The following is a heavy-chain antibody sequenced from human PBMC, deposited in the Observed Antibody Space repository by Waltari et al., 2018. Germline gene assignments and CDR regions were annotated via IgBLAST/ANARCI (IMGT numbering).Heavy chain of an antibody. CDR2: ISSGGHTT. J-gene: IGHJ5*02. CDR1: RVAFTSYA. Sequence: EMQLLESGGGWVQPGGSLSLSCVSSRVAFTSYAIIWFRQAPGKGLEWVSGISSGGHTTYYADSVKGRFTSSRDNSKKTLYLQMESLRAEDTGVYYCAQGLSYCSGTSCFNWFDPWGQGTPVTVSS. D-gene: IGHD2-2*01. V-gene: IGHV3-23*01. CDR3: AQGLSYCSGTSCFNWFDP.